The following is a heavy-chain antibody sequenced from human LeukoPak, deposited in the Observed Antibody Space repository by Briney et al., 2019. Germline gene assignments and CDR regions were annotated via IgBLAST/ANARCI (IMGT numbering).Heavy chain of an antibody. J-gene: IGHJ4*02. Sequence: SETLSLTCAVYGGSFSGYYWSWIRQPPGKGLEWIGEINHSGSTNYNPSLKSRVTISVDTSKNQFSLKLSSVTAADTAVYYCARHLRPAGFRSQWYFDYWGQGTLVTVSS. D-gene: IGHD2-2*01. CDR3: ARHLRPAGFRSQWYFDY. V-gene: IGHV4-34*01. CDR2: INHSGST. CDR1: GGSFSGYY.